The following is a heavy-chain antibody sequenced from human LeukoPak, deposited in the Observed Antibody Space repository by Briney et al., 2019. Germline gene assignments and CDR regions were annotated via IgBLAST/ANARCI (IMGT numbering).Heavy chain of an antibody. CDR3: AKHEISGSWYAY. Sequence: GGSLRLSCAASGFTFSSYAMSWVRQAPGKGLEWVSAISATGGSTNYADSVKGRFTISRDNSKNTLYLQMHSLRAEDSAVYYCAKHEISGSWYAYWGQGLLVTVSS. D-gene: IGHD6-13*01. V-gene: IGHV3-23*01. J-gene: IGHJ4*02. CDR2: ISATGGST. CDR1: GFTFSSYA.